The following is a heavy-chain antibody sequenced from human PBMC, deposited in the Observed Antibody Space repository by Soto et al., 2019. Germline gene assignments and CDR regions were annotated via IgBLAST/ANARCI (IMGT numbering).Heavy chain of an antibody. CDR1: GGSFSGYY. V-gene: IGHV4-34*01. D-gene: IGHD2-8*02. CDR2: INHSGST. Sequence: TSETLSPTCAVYGGSFSGYYWTRIRQPPGTGLEWIGEINHSGSTNYNPSLKSRVTISVDTSKNQFSLKLTSVTAADTAVYYCARDKITGLFDYWGQGTLVTVSS. J-gene: IGHJ4*02. CDR3: ARDKITGLFDY.